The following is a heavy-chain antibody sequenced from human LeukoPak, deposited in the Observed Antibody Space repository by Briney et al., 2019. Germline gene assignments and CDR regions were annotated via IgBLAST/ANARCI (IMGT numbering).Heavy chain of an antibody. Sequence: ASVKVSCKVSGYTFTGYYMHWVRQAPGQGLEWMGWINPNSGGTNYAQKFQGRVTMTRDTSISTAYMELSRLRSDDTAVYYCARVDGSGSYFWFDPWGQGTLVTVSS. CDR3: ARVDGSGSYFWFDP. V-gene: IGHV1-2*02. J-gene: IGHJ5*02. CDR2: INPNSGGT. D-gene: IGHD3-10*01. CDR1: GYTFTGYY.